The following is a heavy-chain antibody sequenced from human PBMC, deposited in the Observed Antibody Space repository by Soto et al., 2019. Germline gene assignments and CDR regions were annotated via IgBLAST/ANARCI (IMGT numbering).Heavy chain of an antibody. D-gene: IGHD3-10*01. CDR3: ARDDEYSGNGMDV. CDR2: ILNDGSNR. J-gene: IGHJ6*02. CDR1: EFTFSNYG. Sequence: QVQLVESGGGVVQPGRSMRLSCAASEFTFSNYGMQWVRQAPGKGLEWVAVILNDGSNRYHADSVKDRFTISRDNSKNTLYLQMNSLRAEDTALYYCARDDEYSGNGMDVWGQGTTVTVS. V-gene: IGHV3-33*01.